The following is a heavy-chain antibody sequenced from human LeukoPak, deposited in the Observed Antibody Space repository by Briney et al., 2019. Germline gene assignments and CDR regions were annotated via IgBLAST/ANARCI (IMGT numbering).Heavy chain of an antibody. Sequence: ASVKVSCKASGYTFTSYYMHWVRQAPGQGLEWMGIINPSGGSTSYAQKFQGRVTMTRDTSTSTVYMELSSLRSEDTAVYYCARDRRGIVVVPAAKTNRFDPWGQGTLVTVSS. CDR2: INPSGGST. D-gene: IGHD2-2*01. CDR1: GYTFTSYY. V-gene: IGHV1-46*01. J-gene: IGHJ5*02. CDR3: ARDRRGIVVVPAAKTNRFDP.